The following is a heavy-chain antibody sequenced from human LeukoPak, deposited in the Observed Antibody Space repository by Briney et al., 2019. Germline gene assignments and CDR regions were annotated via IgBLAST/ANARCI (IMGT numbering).Heavy chain of an antibody. Sequence: GGSLRLSCAASGFTFSDCSMNWVRQAPGKGLEWVSSISSRSAYIHYTDSVKGRFNISRDNAENSLYLQMNNLRADDTAVYYCARDRSGSYPYYFDYWGQGTLVTASS. D-gene: IGHD1-26*01. CDR1: GFTFSDCS. CDR3: ARDRSGSYPYYFDY. V-gene: IGHV3-21*01. CDR2: ISSRSAYI. J-gene: IGHJ4*02.